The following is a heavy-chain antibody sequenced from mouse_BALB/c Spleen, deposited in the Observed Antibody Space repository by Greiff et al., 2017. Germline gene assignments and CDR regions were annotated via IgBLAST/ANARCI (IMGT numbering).Heavy chain of an antibody. CDR2: IDPSDSYT. V-gene: IGHV1-69*02. CDR3: APLTGAYAMDY. CDR1: GYTFTSYW. J-gene: IGHJ4*01. D-gene: IGHD4-1*01. Sequence: VQLQQPGAELVKPGASVKLSCKASGYTFTSYWMHWVKQRPGQGLEWIGEIDPSDSYTNYNQKFKGKATLTVDKSSSTAYMQLSSLTSEDSAVYYCAPLTGAYAMDYWGQGTSVTVSS.